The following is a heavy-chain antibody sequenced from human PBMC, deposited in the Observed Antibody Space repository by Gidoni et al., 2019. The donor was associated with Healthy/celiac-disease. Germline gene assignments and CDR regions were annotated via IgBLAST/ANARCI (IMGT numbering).Heavy chain of an antibody. CDR3: AKYDYYDSSGYFV. Sequence: QLQLQESGPGLVKPSETLSLTCPVSGGSISSSSYYWGWIRQPPGKGLEWIGSIYYSGSTYYNPSLKSRVTISVDTSKNQFSLKLSSVTAADTAVYYCAKYDYYDSSGYFVWGQGTLVTVSS. D-gene: IGHD3-22*01. J-gene: IGHJ4*02. CDR1: GGSISSSSYY. CDR2: IYYSGST. V-gene: IGHV4-39*01.